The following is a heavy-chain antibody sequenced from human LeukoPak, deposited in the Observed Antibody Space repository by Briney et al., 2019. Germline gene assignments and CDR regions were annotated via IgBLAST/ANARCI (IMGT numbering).Heavy chain of an antibody. V-gene: IGHV3-30*02. CDR3: AKDRCSNGVGCYYYYMDV. Sequence: GGSLRLSCAASGFTFRNYGMHWVRQAPGKGLEWVAFIRYDGSNKYYADSVKGRFRISRDSSKNILYLQMNSLRAEDTAVYYCAKDRCSNGVGCYYYYMDVWGKGTSVTISS. CDR2: IRYDGSNK. J-gene: IGHJ6*03. CDR1: GFTFRNYG. D-gene: IGHD2-8*01.